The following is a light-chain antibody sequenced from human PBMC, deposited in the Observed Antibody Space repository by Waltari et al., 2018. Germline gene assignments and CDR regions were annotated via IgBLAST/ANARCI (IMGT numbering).Light chain of an antibody. Sequence: NVLTQSPGTLSLSPGERPTLSCRASQNIKNAYLAWYQQRPGRSPRLLIYDASSRATDIPDRFSGSGSGTDFTLTISRLEPEDFAIYYCQQYGSLPWTFGQGTQVEIK. CDR2: DAS. V-gene: IGKV3-20*01. CDR3: QQYGSLPWT. J-gene: IGKJ1*01. CDR1: QNIKNAY.